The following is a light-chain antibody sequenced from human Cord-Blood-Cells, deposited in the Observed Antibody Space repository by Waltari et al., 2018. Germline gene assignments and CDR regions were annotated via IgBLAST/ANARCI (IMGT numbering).Light chain of an antibody. CDR3: QQSYSTPLT. CDR2: AAS. J-gene: IGKJ4*01. Sequence: DIQMTQSPSSLSASVGDRVTHTCRASQSISSYLNWYHQKPGKAPKLLIYAASSLQSGVPSRFSGSGSGTDFTLTISSLQPEDFATYYCQQSYSTPLTFGGGTKVEIK. CDR1: QSISSY. V-gene: IGKV1-39*01.